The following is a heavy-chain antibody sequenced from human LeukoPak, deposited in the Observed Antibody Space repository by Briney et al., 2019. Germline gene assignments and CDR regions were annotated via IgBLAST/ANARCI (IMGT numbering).Heavy chain of an antibody. CDR2: ISWNSGSI. CDR3: AKDEGLVITGGVDY. CDR1: GFTFDDYA. V-gene: IGHV3-9*01. J-gene: IGHJ4*02. D-gene: IGHD3-3*01. Sequence: GGSLRLSCAASGFTFDDYAMHWVRQAPGKGLEWVSGISWNSGSIGYADSVKGRFTISRDNAKNSLYLQMSSLRAEDTALYYCAKDEGLVITGGVDYWGQGTLVTVSS.